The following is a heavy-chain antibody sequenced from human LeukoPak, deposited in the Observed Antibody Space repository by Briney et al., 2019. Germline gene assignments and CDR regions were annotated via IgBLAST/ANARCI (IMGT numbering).Heavy chain of an antibody. J-gene: IGHJ5*02. Sequence: PGRSLRLSCAASGFTFSSYAMHWVRQAPGKGLEWVAVISYDGSNKYYADSVKGRFTISRDNSKNTLYLQMNSLRAEDTAVYYCTTDPYYDIPKGDNFDPWGQGTLVTVSS. CDR2: ISYDGSNK. V-gene: IGHV3-30*04. CDR1: GFTFSSYA. D-gene: IGHD3-9*01. CDR3: TTDPYYDIPKGDNFDP.